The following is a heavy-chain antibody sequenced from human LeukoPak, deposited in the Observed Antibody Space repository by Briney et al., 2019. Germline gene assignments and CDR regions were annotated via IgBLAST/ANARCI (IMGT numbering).Heavy chain of an antibody. Sequence: PPEPLSLTCFVPGGSISSYSWTRIRQPAGKELERIGHIYSSASTHCNRSLESRVIMSVDTSKSEVSLNLTSVAAADTAVYFCARGAAVAGTVGYHYYAMDVWGQGATVIVSS. D-gene: IGHD6-19*01. V-gene: IGHV4-4*07. CDR3: ARGAAVAGTVGYHYYAMDV. CDR1: GGSISSYS. J-gene: IGHJ6*02. CDR2: IYSSAST.